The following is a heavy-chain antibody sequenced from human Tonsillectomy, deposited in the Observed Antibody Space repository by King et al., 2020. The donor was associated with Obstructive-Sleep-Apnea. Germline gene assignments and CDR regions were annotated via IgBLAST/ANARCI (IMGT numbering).Heavy chain of an antibody. D-gene: IGHD3-16*01. Sequence: VQLVESGGGLVQPGGSLRLSCAASGFTFRDHYMDWVRQAPGKGLEWVGRSRNRVNSYTTEYAASVKGRFTISRDHSKNSLYLQMNSLKTEDTAVYYCARGGGVTAAFDIWGQGTMVTVSS. J-gene: IGHJ3*02. CDR3: ARGGGVTAAFDI. CDR2: SRNRVNSYTT. V-gene: IGHV3-72*01. CDR1: GFTFRDHY.